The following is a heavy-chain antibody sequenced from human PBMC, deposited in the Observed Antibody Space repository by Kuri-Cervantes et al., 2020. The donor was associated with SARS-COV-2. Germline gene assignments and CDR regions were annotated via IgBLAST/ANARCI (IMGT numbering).Heavy chain of an antibody. CDR1: GGSISSYY. Sequence: SETLSLTCTVSGGSISSYYWSWIRQLPGKGLEWIGYIYYSGSTNYDPSLKSRVTISVDTSKNQFSLKLSSVTAADTAVYYCARGSWNYPFDYWGQGTLVTVSS. D-gene: IGHD1-7*01. CDR2: IYYSGST. J-gene: IGHJ4*02. CDR3: ARGSWNYPFDY. V-gene: IGHV4-59*01.